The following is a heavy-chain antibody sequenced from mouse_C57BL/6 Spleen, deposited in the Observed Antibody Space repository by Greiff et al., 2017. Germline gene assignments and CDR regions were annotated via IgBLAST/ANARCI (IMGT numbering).Heavy chain of an antibody. CDR2: FHPYNDDT. Sequence: QVHVKQSGAELVKPGASVKMSCKASGYTFTTYPIEWMKQNHGKSLEWIGNFHPYNDDTKYNEKFKGKATLTVEKSSSTVYLELSRLTSDDSAVYYCARGGSSGYAMDYWGQGTSVTVSS. CDR3: ARGGSSGYAMDY. CDR1: GYTFTTYP. V-gene: IGHV1-47*01. D-gene: IGHD3-2*02. J-gene: IGHJ4*01.